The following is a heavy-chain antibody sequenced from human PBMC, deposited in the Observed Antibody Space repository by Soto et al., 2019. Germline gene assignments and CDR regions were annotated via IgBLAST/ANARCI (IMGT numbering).Heavy chain of an antibody. D-gene: IGHD2-2*01. J-gene: IGHJ5*02. CDR3: AREAGGSNIDPVLLIP. Sequence: ASVKVSCKASGYTFTGYYMHWVRQAPGQGLEWMGWINPNSGGTNYAQKFQGRVTMTRDTSISTAYMELSRLRSDDTAAYYCAREAGGSNIDPVLLIPCGQGTLVTVSS. V-gene: IGHV1-2*02. CDR2: INPNSGGT. CDR1: GYTFTGYY.